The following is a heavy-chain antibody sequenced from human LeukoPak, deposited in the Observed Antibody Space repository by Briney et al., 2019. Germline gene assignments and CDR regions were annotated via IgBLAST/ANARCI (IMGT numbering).Heavy chain of an antibody. D-gene: IGHD3-22*01. CDR1: GFTFDDYA. CDR2: ISWDGGST. V-gene: IGHV3-43D*03. J-gene: IGHJ4*02. Sequence: GGSLRLSCAASGFTFDDYAMHWVRQAPAKGLEWVSLISWDGGSTYYADSVKGRFTISRDNSKNSLYLQMNSLRAEDTALYYCAKDSLSYYYDSSGYYGHLDYWGQGTLVTVSS. CDR3: AKDSLSYYYDSSGYYGHLDY.